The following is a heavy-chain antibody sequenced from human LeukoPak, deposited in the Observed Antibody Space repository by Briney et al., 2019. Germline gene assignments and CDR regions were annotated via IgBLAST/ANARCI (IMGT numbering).Heavy chain of an antibody. V-gene: IGHV4-30-4*01. D-gene: IGHD6-13*01. CDR3: ARASEDSSSWYIHAFDI. CDR1: GGSISSGDYY. Sequence: SQTLSLTCTVPGGSISSGDYYWSWIRQPPGKGLEWIGCIYYSGSTYYNPSLKSRVTISVDTSKNQFSLKLSSVTAADTAVYYCARASEDSSSWYIHAFDIWGQGTMVTVSS. CDR2: IYYSGST. J-gene: IGHJ3*02.